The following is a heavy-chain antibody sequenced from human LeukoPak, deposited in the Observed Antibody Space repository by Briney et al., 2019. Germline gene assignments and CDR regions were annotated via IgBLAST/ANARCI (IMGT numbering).Heavy chain of an antibody. V-gene: IGHV3-7*01. CDR2: IKQDGSEK. Sequence: GSWRLSCLASGVTFISYCMSWAGRAPGRGRGWVAKIKQDGSEKYYVDSLKGRFTISRDNANNSLYLQMNSLRAEDTAVYYCARDKTSGYLPRGVMDVWGKGTTVTVSS. CDR3: ARDKTSGYLPRGVMDV. D-gene: IGHD5-12*01. CDR1: GVTFISYC. J-gene: IGHJ6*04.